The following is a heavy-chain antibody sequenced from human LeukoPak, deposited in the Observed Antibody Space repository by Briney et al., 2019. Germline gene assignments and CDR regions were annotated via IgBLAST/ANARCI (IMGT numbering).Heavy chain of an antibody. CDR1: GGSFSGYY. CDR3: ARAVVAVAGFDY. Sequence: PSETLSLTCAVYGGSFSGYYWSWIRQPPGKGLEWIGEINHSGSTNYNPSLKSRVTMSVDTSKNQFSLKLSSVTAADTAVYYCARAVVAVAGFDYWGQGTLVTVSS. D-gene: IGHD6-19*01. CDR2: INHSGST. J-gene: IGHJ4*02. V-gene: IGHV4-34*01.